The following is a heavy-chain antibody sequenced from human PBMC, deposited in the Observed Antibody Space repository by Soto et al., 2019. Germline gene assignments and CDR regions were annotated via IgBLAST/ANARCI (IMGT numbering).Heavy chain of an antibody. CDR2: IYYSGST. CDR1: GGSVSSGSYY. CDR3: ARMDKQQLPSFYYYYYGMDV. V-gene: IGHV4-61*01. J-gene: IGHJ6*01. Sequence: SETLSLTCTVSGGSVSSGSYYWSWIRQPPGKGLEWIGYIYYSGSTNYNPSLKSRVTISVDTSKSQFSLKLSSVTAADTAVYYCARMDKQQLPSFYYYYYGMDVWGQGTTVTVSS. D-gene: IGHD6-13*01.